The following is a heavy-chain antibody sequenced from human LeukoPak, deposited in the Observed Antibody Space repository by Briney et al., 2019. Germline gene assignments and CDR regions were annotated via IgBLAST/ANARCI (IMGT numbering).Heavy chain of an antibody. V-gene: IGHV3-11*01. CDR3: ARVRIDYFDY. J-gene: IGHJ4*02. D-gene: IGHD2-15*01. Sequence: PGGSLRLSCAASGFTFSDYYMSWIRQAPGKGLECVSYISSSGSTIYYADSGKGRFTISRDNANNSLYLQMNSLRAEDTAVYYCARVRIDYFDYWGQGTLVTVSS. CDR2: ISSSGSTI. CDR1: GFTFSDYY.